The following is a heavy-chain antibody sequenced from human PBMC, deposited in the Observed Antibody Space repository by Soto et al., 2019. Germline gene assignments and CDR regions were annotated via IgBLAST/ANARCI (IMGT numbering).Heavy chain of an antibody. D-gene: IGHD5-12*01. CDR3: ARGWLRDPWMY. CDR2: ISASSTYI. J-gene: IGHJ4*02. Sequence: EVQLVESGGGLVKPGGSLRVSCAASGFIFSSYTMNWVRQAPGKGLEWVSSISASSTYIYYADSLKGRFTISRDNAYNSLYLQMNSLRAEDTAVYYCARGWLRDPWMYLGQGTLVTVSS. CDR1: GFIFSSYT. V-gene: IGHV3-21*01.